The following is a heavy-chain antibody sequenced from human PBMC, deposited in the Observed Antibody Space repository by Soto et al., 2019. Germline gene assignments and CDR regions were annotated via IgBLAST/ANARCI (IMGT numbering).Heavy chain of an antibody. V-gene: IGHV3-23*01. CDR1: GFTFSSYA. CDR2: ISGSGGST. J-gene: IGHJ6*02. Sequence: GGSLRLSCAASGFTFSSYAMSWVRQAPGKGLEWVSAISGSGGSTYYADSVKGRFTISRDNSKNTLYLQMNSLRAEDTAVYYCARGGYSGYDTHGMDVWGQGTTVTVSS. D-gene: IGHD5-12*01. CDR3: ARGGYSGYDTHGMDV.